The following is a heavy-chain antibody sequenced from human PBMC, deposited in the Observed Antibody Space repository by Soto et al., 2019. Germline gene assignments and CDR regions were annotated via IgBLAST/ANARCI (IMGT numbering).Heavy chain of an antibody. Sequence: ASVKVSCKVSGYTLTELSMHWVRQAPGKGLEWMGGFDPEDGETIYAQTFQGRVTMTEDTSTDTAYMELSRLRSEDTAVDYCATDASVGYCSGGSCYALDDWGQGTLVTVSS. V-gene: IGHV1-24*01. CDR2: FDPEDGET. CDR1: GYTLTELS. D-gene: IGHD2-15*01. CDR3: ATDASVGYCSGGSCYALDD. J-gene: IGHJ4*02.